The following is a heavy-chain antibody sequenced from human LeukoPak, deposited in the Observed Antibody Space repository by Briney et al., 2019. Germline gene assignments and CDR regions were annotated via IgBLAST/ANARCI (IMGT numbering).Heavy chain of an antibody. Sequence: SETLSLTCTVSGGSISSYYWSWIRQPPGKGLEWIGYIYYSGSTNYNPSLKSRVTISVETSKNQFSLKLSSVTAADTAVYYCARDPPPGRNQFDYWGQGTLVTVSS. CDR2: IYYSGST. D-gene: IGHD1-14*01. J-gene: IGHJ4*02. CDR3: ARDPPPGRNQFDY. CDR1: GGSISSYY. V-gene: IGHV4-59*01.